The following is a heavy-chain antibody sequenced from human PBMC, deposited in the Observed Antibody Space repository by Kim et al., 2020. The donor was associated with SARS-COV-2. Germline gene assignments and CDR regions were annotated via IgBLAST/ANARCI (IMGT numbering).Heavy chain of an antibody. CDR1: GYSFTSYW. CDR2: IYPGDSDT. CDR3: ARPNYYDSSGYPDYYYGMDV. D-gene: IGHD3-22*01. V-gene: IGHV5-51*01. Sequence: GESLKISCKGSGYSFTSYWIGWVRQMPGKGLEWMGIIYPGDSDTRYSPSFQGQVTISADKSISTAYLQWSSLKASDTAMYYCARPNYYDSSGYPDYYYGMDVWGQGTTVTVSS. J-gene: IGHJ6*02.